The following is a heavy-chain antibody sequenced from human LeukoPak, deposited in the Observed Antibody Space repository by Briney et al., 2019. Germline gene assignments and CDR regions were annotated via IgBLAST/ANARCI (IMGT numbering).Heavy chain of an antibody. CDR2: ISSSSSYI. Sequence: GGSLRLSCAASGFTFSSYSMNWVRQAPGKGLEWVSSISSSSSYIYYADSVKGRFTISRDNAKNSLYLQMNSLRAEDTAVYYCARVGYYDSSGYRSFDYWGQGTLVTVSS. CDR3: ARVGYYDSSGYRSFDY. CDR1: GFTFSSYS. V-gene: IGHV3-21*01. D-gene: IGHD3-22*01. J-gene: IGHJ4*02.